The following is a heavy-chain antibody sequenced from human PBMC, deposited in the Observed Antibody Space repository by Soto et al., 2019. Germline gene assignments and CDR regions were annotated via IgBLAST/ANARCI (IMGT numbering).Heavy chain of an antibody. V-gene: IGHV3-53*02. D-gene: IGHD2-8*02. CDR3: ARDTENTGGGLDV. Sequence: EVQVVETGGGLIQPGGSLRLSCAVSGFSVSHNYMTCVRQAPGKGLDWVSVIYRDGRPYVAHSVKGRVTLSRDTSKNMVYLQMRSLLVEDTGVYDCARDTENTGGGLDVWGQGAMVTVSS. J-gene: IGHJ3*01. CDR1: GFSVSHNY. CDR2: IYRDGRP.